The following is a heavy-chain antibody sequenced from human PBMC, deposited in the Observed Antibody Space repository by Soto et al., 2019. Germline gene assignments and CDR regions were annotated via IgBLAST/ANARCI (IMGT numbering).Heavy chain of an antibody. CDR1: GFTFEDYG. V-gene: IGHV3-9*01. Sequence: EVQLVESGGGLVQPGRSLRLSCTASGFTFEDYGMHWVRQSPGKGLEWVSGISWNSGSIGYADSVKGRFSISRDNAKNSLDLQMDSLRVEDSAMYFCAKHQTAADRGWYFDYWGQGTLVTVSS. CDR2: ISWNSGSI. J-gene: IGHJ4*02. CDR3: AKHQTAADRGWYFDY. D-gene: IGHD5-12*01.